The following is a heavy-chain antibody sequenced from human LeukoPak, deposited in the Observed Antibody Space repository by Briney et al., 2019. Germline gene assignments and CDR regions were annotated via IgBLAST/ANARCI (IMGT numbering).Heavy chain of an antibody. Sequence: GGSLRLSCAASGFTVSWKYMNWVRQAPGKGLEWVAVISYDGSNKYYADSVKGRFTISRDNAKNSLYLQMNSLRAEDTAMHYCARDTRGESDYWGHGTLVTVSS. CDR2: ISYDGSNK. J-gene: IGHJ4*01. CDR3: ARDTRGESDY. D-gene: IGHD2-2*01. CDR1: GFTVSWKY. V-gene: IGHV3-30-3*01.